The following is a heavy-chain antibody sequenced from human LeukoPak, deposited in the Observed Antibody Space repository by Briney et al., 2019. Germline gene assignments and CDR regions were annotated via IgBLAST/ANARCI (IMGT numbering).Heavy chain of an antibody. CDR2: ISSSTSTI. CDR1: GFTFSTYS. J-gene: IGHJ4*02. Sequence: GGSLRLSFAASGFTFSTYSMNWVRRAPGKGLKGGSYISSSTSTIYYADSVKGRFTIPRANAKHSLYLQMNSLRAEDTAVYYCAREGGPITAAGFDYWGQGTLVTVCS. CDR3: AREGGPITAAGFDY. V-gene: IGHV3-48*01. D-gene: IGHD6-13*01.